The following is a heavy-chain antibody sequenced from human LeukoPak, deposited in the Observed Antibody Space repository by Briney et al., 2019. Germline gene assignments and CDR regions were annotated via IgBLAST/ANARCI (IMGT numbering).Heavy chain of an antibody. D-gene: IGHD2-2*01. J-gene: IGHJ5*02. CDR1: GFTFSSYA. CDR3: ARLGYQLLRDNWFDP. CDR2: SSGSGGRT. Sequence: GGSLRLFCAASGFTFSSYAMSWVRQAPGKGLEWVSASSGSGGRTYYADSVKGRFTISRDNSKNTLNLQMNSLRAEDTAVYYCARLGYQLLRDNWFDPWGQGTLVTVSS. V-gene: IGHV3-23*01.